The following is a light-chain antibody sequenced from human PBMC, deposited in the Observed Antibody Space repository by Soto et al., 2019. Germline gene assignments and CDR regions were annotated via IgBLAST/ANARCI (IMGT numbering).Light chain of an antibody. J-gene: IGKJ4*01. CDR2: GAS. V-gene: IGKV3-20*01. Sequence: EIVLTQSPGTLSLSPGERATLSCRASQSVSSSYLAWYQQKPGQAPRLLIYGASSRATGIRDRFSGSGSGTDFTLTISRLEPEDCAVYYCQQELTFGGGTKVEIK. CDR1: QSVSSSY. CDR3: QQELT.